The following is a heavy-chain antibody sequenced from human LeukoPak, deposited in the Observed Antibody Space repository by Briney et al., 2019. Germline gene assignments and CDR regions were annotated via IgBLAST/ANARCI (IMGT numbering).Heavy chain of an antibody. CDR3: AREERLTVTGAFDY. J-gene: IGHJ4*02. Sequence: SGGSLRLSCAASGFTFSSYAMHWVRQAPGKGLEYVSAISNNGGSTYYADSLKGRFTISRDNSKNTLYLQMGSLRAEDMAVYYCAREERLTVTGAFDYWGQGTLVTVSS. CDR2: ISNNGGST. D-gene: IGHD6-19*01. CDR1: GFTFSSYA. V-gene: IGHV3-64*02.